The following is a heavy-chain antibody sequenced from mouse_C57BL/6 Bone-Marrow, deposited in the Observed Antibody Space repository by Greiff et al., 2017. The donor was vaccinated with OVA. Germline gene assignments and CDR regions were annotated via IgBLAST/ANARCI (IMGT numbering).Heavy chain of an antibody. CDR2: IWSGRST. CDR1: GFSLTSYG. D-gene: IGHD3-3*01. Sequence: QVQLQQSGPGLVQPSQSLSITCTVSGFSLTSYGVHWVSQSPGKGLEWLGVIWSGRSTDYTAAFISSLSISKDNSKIQVFFKINSLQADDTAIYYCARLGTPDYWGQGTTLTVSS. J-gene: IGHJ2*01. V-gene: IGHV2-2*01. CDR3: ARLGTPDY.